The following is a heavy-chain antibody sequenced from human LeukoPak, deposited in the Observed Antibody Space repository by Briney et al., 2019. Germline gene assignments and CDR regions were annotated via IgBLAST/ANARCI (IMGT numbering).Heavy chain of an antibody. CDR2: IHQSGST. V-gene: IGHV4-38-2*02. J-gene: IGHJ3*02. CDR3: ARHLPTGEESFDI. CDR1: SYSIRNGYF. D-gene: IGHD7-27*01. Sequence: SETLSLTCTVSSYSIRNGYFWGWVRQSPGKGLEWIGNIHQSGSTSYNPSLKSRVTISVDTSKNQFSLKLSSVTAADTAVYYCARHLPTGEESFDIWGQGTMVTVSS.